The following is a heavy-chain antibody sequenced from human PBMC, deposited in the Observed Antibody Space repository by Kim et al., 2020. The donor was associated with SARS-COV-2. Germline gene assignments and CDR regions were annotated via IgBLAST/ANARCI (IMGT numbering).Heavy chain of an antibody. J-gene: IGHJ4*02. D-gene: IGHD2-15*01. V-gene: IGHV4-39*01. CDR3: RVVVVVAATPDLDY. Sequence: NPSRKSRVTISVDTSKNQFSLKLSSVTAADTAVYYCRVVVVVAATPDLDYWGQGTLVTVSS.